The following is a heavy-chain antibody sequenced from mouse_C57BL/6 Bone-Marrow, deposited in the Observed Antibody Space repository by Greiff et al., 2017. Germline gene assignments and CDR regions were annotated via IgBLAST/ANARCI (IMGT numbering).Heavy chain of an antibody. D-gene: IGHD1-1*01. V-gene: IGHV2-9-1*01. Sequence: VQLQESGPGLVAPSQSLSITCTVSGFSLTSYALSWVRQPPGKSLEWLGVIWTGGSTNYNSALKSRLSTSKDNSKSQGFLKMNSLQTADTARYYSARSTCSNYWYFDFWGTGTTVTVSS. J-gene: IGHJ1*03. CDR3: ARSTCSNYWYFDF. CDR2: IWTGGST. CDR1: GFSLTSYA.